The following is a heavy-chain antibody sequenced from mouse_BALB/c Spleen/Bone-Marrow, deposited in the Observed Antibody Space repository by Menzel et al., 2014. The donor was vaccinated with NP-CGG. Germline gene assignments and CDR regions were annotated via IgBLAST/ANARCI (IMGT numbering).Heavy chain of an antibody. D-gene: IGHD2-4*01. CDR2: ISYSGST. CDR1: GYSITSDYA. Sequence: EVQLQQSGPGLVKPSQSLSLTCTVTGYSITSDYAWNWIRQFPGNKLEWMGYISYSGSTSYNPSLKSRISITRDTSKNQFFLQLNSVTTEDTATYYCARYDYDVGYFDYWGRGTTPTVSS. V-gene: IGHV3-2*02. CDR3: ARYDYDVGYFDY. J-gene: IGHJ2*01.